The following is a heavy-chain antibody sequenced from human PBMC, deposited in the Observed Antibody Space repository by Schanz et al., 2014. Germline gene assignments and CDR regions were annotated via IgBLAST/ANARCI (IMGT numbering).Heavy chain of an antibody. Sequence: VQLVESGAEVKKPGASVKVSCKASGYTFTSDSMHWVRQAPGQGLEWMGMINPSGGSTTYAQKLQGRVTMTRDTSISTAYMELSRLKSDDTAVYYCARGRTFDYWGQGTLVTVSS. CDR2: INPSGGST. CDR1: GYTFTSDS. CDR3: ARGRTFDY. V-gene: IGHV1-46*01. J-gene: IGHJ4*02.